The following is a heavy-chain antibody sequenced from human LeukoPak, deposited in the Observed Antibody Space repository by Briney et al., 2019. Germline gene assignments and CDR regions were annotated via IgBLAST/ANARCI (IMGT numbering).Heavy chain of an antibody. Sequence: SETLSLTCTVSGGSISSYHWSWIRQPPGKGLEGIGYIYYSWSPNYNPSLKSRVSISVDTSKNQLSLKLSSVTAADTAVYYCARMEVMVATITRLLAFDIWGQGTMVTVSS. CDR1: GGSISSYH. D-gene: IGHD5-12*01. J-gene: IGHJ3*02. CDR2: IYYSWSP. CDR3: ARMEVMVATITRLLAFDI. V-gene: IGHV4-59*01.